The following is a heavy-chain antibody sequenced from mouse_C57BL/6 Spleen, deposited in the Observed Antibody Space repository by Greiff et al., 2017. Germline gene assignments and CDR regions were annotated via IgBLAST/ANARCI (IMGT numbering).Heavy chain of an antibody. J-gene: IGHJ3*01. D-gene: IGHD1-1*01. CDR3: ARDPRYYGSSSWFAY. CDR2: INYDGSST. V-gene: IGHV5-16*01. Sequence: EVQLVESEGGLVQPGSSMKLSCTASGFTFSDYYMAWVRQVPEKGLEWVANINYDGSSTYYLDSLKSRFIISRDNAKNILYLQMSSLKSEDTATYYCARDPRYYGSSSWFAYWGQGTLVTVSA. CDR1: GFTFSDYY.